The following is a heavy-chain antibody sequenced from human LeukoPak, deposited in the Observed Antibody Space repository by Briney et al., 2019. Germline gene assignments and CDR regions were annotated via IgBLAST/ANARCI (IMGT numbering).Heavy chain of an antibody. V-gene: IGHV4-34*01. J-gene: IGHJ5*02. CDR2: INHSGST. Sequence: SETLSLTCAVYGGSFSGYYWSWIRQPPGKGLEWIGEINHSGSTNYNPSLKSRVTISVDTSKNQFSLKLSSVTAADTAVYYCARQTNRDIVVVPAAGGWFDPWGQGTLVTVSS. CDR3: ARQTNRDIVVVPAAGGWFDP. D-gene: IGHD2-2*01. CDR1: GGSFSGYY.